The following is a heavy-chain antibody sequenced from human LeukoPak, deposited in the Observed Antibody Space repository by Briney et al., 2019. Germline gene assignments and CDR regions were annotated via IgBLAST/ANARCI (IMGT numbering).Heavy chain of an antibody. CDR1: GFTFSTYA. Sequence: GGSLRLSCAASGFTFSTYAMSWVRQAPGKGLEWVSTISTTGANTYYAASVQGRFTISRDNSKNTQFLQMNSLSGEDTAVYYCLGYCSGGSCYSGAHWGQGTLVTVSS. D-gene: IGHD2-15*01. V-gene: IGHV3-23*01. J-gene: IGHJ4*02. CDR3: LGYCSGGSCYSGAH. CDR2: ISTTGANT.